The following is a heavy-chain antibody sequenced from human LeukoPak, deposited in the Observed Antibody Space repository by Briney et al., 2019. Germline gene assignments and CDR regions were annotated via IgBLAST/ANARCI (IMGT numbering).Heavy chain of an antibody. CDR2: INPNSGGT. Sequence: ASVKVSCTASGYTFTGYYMHWVRQAPGQGLEWMGWINPNSGGTNYAQKFQGRVTMTRDTSTSTAYMELSRLRSDDTAVYYCARDRSGSYYGMDVWGQGTTVTVSS. CDR1: GYTFTGYY. J-gene: IGHJ6*02. CDR3: ARDRSGSYYGMDV. D-gene: IGHD6-25*01. V-gene: IGHV1-2*02.